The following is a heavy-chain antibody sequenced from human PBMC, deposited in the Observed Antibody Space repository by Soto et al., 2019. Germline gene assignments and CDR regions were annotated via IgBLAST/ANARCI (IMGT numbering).Heavy chain of an antibody. J-gene: IGHJ6*02. D-gene: IGHD2-2*01. CDR1: GFTFSYYT. CDR3: ADTVPAPYHYDYYDMDV. Sequence: EVQLLESGGGLVQPGGSLRLSCVASGFTFSYYTMSWVRQAPGKGLEWVSGISNSGDTIYYEDSVKGRFTISRDNFKNTLYLEMNTLRADDTAVYYWADTVPAPYHYDYYDMDVWGQGTTVTVSS. V-gene: IGHV3-23*01. CDR2: ISNSGDTI.